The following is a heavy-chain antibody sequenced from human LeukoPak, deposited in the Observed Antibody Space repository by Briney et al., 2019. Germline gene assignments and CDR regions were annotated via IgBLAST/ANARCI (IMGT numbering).Heavy chain of an antibody. CDR1: GFTFDDYA. Sequence: GRSLRLSCAASGFTFDDYAMHWDRQAPGKGLEWVSGISWNSGSIGYADSVKGRFTISRDNAKNSLYLQMNSLRAEDTALYYCAKDLGGTVLAYWGQGTLVTVSS. V-gene: IGHV3-9*01. D-gene: IGHD2-8*02. J-gene: IGHJ4*02. CDR2: ISWNSGSI. CDR3: AKDLGGTVLAY.